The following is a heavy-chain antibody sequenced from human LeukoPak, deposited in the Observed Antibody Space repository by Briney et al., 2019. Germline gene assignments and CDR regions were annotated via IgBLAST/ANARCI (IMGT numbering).Heavy chain of an antibody. CDR1: GLTLSHYY. CDR2: MKDGGSET. V-gene: IGHV3-7*01. D-gene: IGHD3-3*01. J-gene: IGHJ4*02. CDR3: ARDNDFWSGSDY. Sequence: GGSLRLSCAASGLTLSHYYMTWVRQAPGKGLEWVANMKDGGSETYYVDSAKGRLTISRDNAKNLLYLQMNSLRPEDTAVYYCARDNDFWSGSDYWGQGTQVTVSS.